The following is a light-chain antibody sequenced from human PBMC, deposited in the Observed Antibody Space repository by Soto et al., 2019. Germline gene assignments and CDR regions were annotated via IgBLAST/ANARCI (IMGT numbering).Light chain of an antibody. CDR3: QQRSSRPLT. J-gene: IGKJ4*01. Sequence: EIVLTQSPATLSLSPGERATLSCRASQSVNTYLGWYQQRPGQAPILLIYDASNRATGIPARFSGSGSGTDFTLTISSLEPEDFAVYYCQQRSSRPLTFGGGTKVDIK. CDR1: QSVNTY. V-gene: IGKV3-11*01. CDR2: DAS.